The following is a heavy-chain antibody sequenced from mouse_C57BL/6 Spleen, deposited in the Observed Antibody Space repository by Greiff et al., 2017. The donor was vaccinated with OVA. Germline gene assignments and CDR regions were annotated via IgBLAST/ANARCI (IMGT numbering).Heavy chain of an antibody. J-gene: IGHJ3*01. CDR2: ISSGGSYT. Sequence: EVQRVESGGDLVKPGGSLKLSCAASGFTFSSYGMSWVRQTPDKRLEWVATISSGGSYTYYPDSVKGRFTISRDNAKNTLYLQMSSLKSEDTAMYYCARHEGYDYDGAWFAYWGQGTLVTVSA. CDR1: GFTFSSYG. V-gene: IGHV5-6*01. D-gene: IGHD2-4*01. CDR3: ARHEGYDYDGAWFAY.